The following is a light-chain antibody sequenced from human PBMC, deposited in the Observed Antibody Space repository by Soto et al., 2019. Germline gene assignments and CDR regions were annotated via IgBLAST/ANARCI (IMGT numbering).Light chain of an antibody. J-gene: IGKJ1*01. Sequence: AIPMTQSPSSLSASVGDRVTITCRASQDISTELGWYQQSPGEAPKLLIYGASTLQGGVPSRFSGSGSGTDFTLTISSLQPEDFATYYCLQDYNYPRTFGQGTKVEIK. V-gene: IGKV1-6*01. CDR3: LQDYNYPRT. CDR2: GAS. CDR1: QDISTE.